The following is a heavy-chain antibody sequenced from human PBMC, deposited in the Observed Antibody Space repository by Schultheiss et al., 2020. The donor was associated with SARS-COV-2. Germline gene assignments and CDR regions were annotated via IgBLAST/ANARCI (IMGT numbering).Heavy chain of an antibody. D-gene: IGHD4-11*01. Sequence: SETLSLTCAVSGGSISSSNWWSWVRQPPGKGLEWIGEIYHSGSTNYNPSLKSRVTISVDTSKNQFSLKLSSVTAADTAVYYCARHDYSNYGYFDYWGQGTLVTVSS. J-gene: IGHJ4*02. CDR1: GGSISSSNW. CDR3: ARHDYSNYGYFDY. V-gene: IGHV4-4*02. CDR2: IYHSGST.